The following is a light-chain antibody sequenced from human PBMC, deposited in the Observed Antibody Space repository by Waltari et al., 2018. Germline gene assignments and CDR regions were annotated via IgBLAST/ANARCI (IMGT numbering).Light chain of an antibody. J-gene: IGLJ2*01. CDR2: EVN. CDR1: NSDVGTYNY. Sequence: QSALTQPPSASGSPGQSVTISCTGTNSDVGTYNYVSWFQQHPGRAPKLLIYEVNKRPPGGPDRFSGSKSDNRASLTVSGLQADDEAVYHCSSYAGSNTLVFGGGTKLTVL. V-gene: IGLV2-8*01. CDR3: SSYAGSNTLV.